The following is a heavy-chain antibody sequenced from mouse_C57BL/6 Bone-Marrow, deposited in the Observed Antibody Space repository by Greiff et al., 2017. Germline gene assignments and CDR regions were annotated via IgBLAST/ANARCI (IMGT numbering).Heavy chain of an antibody. CDR3: TTTVWGY. J-gene: IGHJ2*01. Sequence: VQLQQSGAELAKPGASVKLSCKASGYTFTSSWMHWVKQRPGQGLEWLGYINPSSGYTTSNQKFKDKATLTADTSSSTAYIQLSSLTYEDSAVYYCTTTVWGYWGQGTTLTVSS. CDR1: GYTFTSSW. CDR2: INPSSGYT. D-gene: IGHD1-1*01. V-gene: IGHV1-7*01.